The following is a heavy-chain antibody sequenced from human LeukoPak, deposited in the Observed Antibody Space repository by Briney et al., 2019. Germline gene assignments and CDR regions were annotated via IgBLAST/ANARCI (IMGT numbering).Heavy chain of an antibody. CDR1: GGSISSGGYS. CDR2: IYHSGST. J-gene: IGHJ6*04. CDR3: VRGGAVPAANPLHYYYYGMDV. V-gene: IGHV4-30-2*01. Sequence: TSETLSLTCAVSGGSISSGGYSWSWLRQPPGKGLEWIGYIYHSGSTYYNPSLKSRVTISVDRSKNQFSLKLSFVTAADTAVYYCVRGGAVPAANPLHYYYYGMDVWGKGTTATVSS. D-gene: IGHD2-2*01.